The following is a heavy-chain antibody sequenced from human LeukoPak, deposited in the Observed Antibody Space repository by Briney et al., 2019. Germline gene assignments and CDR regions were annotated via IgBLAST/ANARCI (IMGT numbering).Heavy chain of an antibody. Sequence: PGGSLRLSCAASGFSISGYWVHWVRQAPGKGLVWVSRINSDGSSTNYADSMKGRFTISRDNAKNTVYLQLNSLRAEDTAFYYCATGASAIYSSGVVFDYWGQGTLVTVSS. D-gene: IGHD6-19*01. J-gene: IGHJ4*02. CDR2: INSDGSST. V-gene: IGHV3-74*01. CDR3: ATGASAIYSSGVVFDY. CDR1: GFSISGYW.